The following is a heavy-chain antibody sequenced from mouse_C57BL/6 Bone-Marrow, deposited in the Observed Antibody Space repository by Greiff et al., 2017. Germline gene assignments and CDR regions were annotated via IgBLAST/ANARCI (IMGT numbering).Heavy chain of an antibody. Sequence: VPLQQPGAELVMPGASVKLSCKASGYTFTSYWMHWVKQRPGQGLEWIGEIDPSDSYTNYNQKFKGKSTLTVDKSSSTAYMKLSSLTSEDSAVYYCARRGIYYDYDDAMDYWGQGTSVTVSS. CDR3: ARRGIYYDYDDAMDY. J-gene: IGHJ4*01. V-gene: IGHV1-69*01. D-gene: IGHD2-4*01. CDR1: GYTFTSYW. CDR2: IDPSDSYT.